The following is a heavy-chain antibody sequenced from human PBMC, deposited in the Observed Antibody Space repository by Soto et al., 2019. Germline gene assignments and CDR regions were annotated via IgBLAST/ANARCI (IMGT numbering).Heavy chain of an antibody. V-gene: IGHV3-33*01. CDR2: IWYDGSNK. D-gene: IGHD6-19*01. Sequence: TVGSLRLSCAASGFTFSSYGMHWVRQAPGKGLEWVAVIWYDGSNKYYADSVKGRFTISRDNSKNTLYLQMNSLRAEDTAVYYCARDRYSSGVNWFDPWGQGTLVTVSS. CDR3: ARDRYSSGVNWFDP. J-gene: IGHJ5*02. CDR1: GFTFSSYG.